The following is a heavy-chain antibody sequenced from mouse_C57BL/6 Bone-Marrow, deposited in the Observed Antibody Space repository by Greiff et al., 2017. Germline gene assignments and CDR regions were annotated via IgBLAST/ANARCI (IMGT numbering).Heavy chain of an antibody. D-gene: IGHD1-1*02. Sequence: EVKLMESGGGLVKPGGSLKLSCAASGFTFSSYAMSWVRQTPEKRLEWVATISDGGSYTYYPDNVKGRFTISRDNAKNNLYLQMSHLKSEDTAMYYCARDRGLWPFDYWGQGTTLTVSS. V-gene: IGHV5-4*01. CDR1: GFTFSSYA. J-gene: IGHJ2*01. CDR2: ISDGGSYT. CDR3: ARDRGLWPFDY.